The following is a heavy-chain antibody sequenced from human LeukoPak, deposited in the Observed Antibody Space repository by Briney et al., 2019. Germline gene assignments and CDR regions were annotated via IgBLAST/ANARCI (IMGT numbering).Heavy chain of an antibody. CDR2: IHQDGNEK. Sequence: PGGSLRLSCAASGFIFSNYWMNWVRQAPGKGLEWVANIHQDGNEKYYVDSVKGRFTISRDNAKNSLYLQMNSLRAEDTAVYYCAISPPMGLDDYWGQGTLVTVSS. CDR3: AISPPMGLDDY. J-gene: IGHJ4*02. D-gene: IGHD4/OR15-4a*01. V-gene: IGHV3-7*03. CDR1: GFIFSNYW.